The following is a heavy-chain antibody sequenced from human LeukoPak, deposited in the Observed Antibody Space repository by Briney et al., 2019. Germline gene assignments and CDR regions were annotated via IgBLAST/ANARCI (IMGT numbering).Heavy chain of an antibody. CDR3: ARHYCSASKCYYFDY. J-gene: IGHJ4*02. CDR2: IYDSGST. CDR1: GGSISSYY. Sequence: SETLSLTCTVSGGSISSYYWSWIRQPPGKGLEWIGYIYDSGSTNYNPSLKSRVTISVDTSKNQFSLKPSSVTAADTAVYYCARHYCSASKCYYFDYWGQGTLVTVSS. D-gene: IGHD2-15*01. V-gene: IGHV4-59*08.